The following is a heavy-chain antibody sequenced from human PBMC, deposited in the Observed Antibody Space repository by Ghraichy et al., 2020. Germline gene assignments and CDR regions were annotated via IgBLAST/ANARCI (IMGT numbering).Heavy chain of an antibody. CDR2: IYTSGST. D-gene: IGHD6-6*01. CDR3: ARDYSSSSHYYYYYMDV. Sequence: LSLTCTVSGGSISSGSYYWSWIRQPAGKGLEWIGRIYTSGSTNYNPSLKSRVTISVDTSKNQFSLKLSSVTAADTAVYYCARDYSSSSHYYYYYMDVWGKGTTVTVSS. CDR1: GGSISSGSYY. V-gene: IGHV4-61*02. J-gene: IGHJ6*03.